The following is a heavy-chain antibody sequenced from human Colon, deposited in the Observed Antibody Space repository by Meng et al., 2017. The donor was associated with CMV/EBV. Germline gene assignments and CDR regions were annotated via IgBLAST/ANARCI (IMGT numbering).Heavy chain of an antibody. CDR1: GGSISSSSYY. CDR2: IYYSGSA. V-gene: IGHV4-39*01. D-gene: IGHD3-3*01. CDR3: ARSQFFGVVIGRINWFDP. J-gene: IGHJ5*02. Sequence: ESLKISCTVSGGSISSSSYYWGWIRQPPGKGLEWIGSIYYSGSAYYNPSLKSRVTISVDTSKNQFSLKLSSVTAADTAVYYCARSQFFGVVIGRINWFDPWGQGTLVTVSS.